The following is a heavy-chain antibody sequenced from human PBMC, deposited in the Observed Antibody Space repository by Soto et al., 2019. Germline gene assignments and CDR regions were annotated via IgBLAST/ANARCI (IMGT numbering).Heavy chain of an antibody. CDR2: INSDAIHT. D-gene: IGHD1-1*01. J-gene: IGHJ5*02. CDR3: VRDGHCINTRSYGKWFAP. Sequence: GAFRLSCAAAGFTLMTWFMRLIRQVRGKFLWWVSLINSDAIHTYYSDSVKGRLTISRDNAKNTLHLEMNSLRAEDTAVYYCVRDGHCINTRSYGKWFAPWGKAPLVPVS. CDR1: GFTLMTWF. V-gene: IGHV3-74*01.